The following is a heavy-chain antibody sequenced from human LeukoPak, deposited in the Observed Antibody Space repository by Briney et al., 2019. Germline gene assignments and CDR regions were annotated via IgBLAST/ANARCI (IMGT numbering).Heavy chain of an antibody. D-gene: IGHD5-12*01. Sequence: PGGSLRLSCAASGFTFSSYWMHWVRQAPGKGLVWVSRINNDESHTTYADSVKGRFTISRDNAKNTLYLQMNSLRVEDAAVYYCARDQSNSWYVAWFDPWGQGTLVTVSS. CDR3: ARDQSNSWYVAWFDP. J-gene: IGHJ5*02. CDR2: INNDESHT. V-gene: IGHV3-74*01. CDR1: GFTFSSYW.